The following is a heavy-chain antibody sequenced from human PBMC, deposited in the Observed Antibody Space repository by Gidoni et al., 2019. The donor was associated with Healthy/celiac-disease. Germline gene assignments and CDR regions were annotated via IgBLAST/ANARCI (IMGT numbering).Heavy chain of an antibody. J-gene: IGHJ4*02. V-gene: IGHV3-15*01. CDR3: TTAPRGYVVY. CDR1: GFTFSNAW. Sequence: EVQLVESGGGLVKPGGSLRLSCAASGFTFSNAWMSWVRQAPGKGLEWVGRIKSKTAGGTTDYAAPVKGRFTISRDDSKNTLYLQMNSLKTEDTAVYYCTTAPRGYVVYWGQGTLVTVSS. D-gene: IGHD5-12*01. CDR2: IKSKTAGGTT.